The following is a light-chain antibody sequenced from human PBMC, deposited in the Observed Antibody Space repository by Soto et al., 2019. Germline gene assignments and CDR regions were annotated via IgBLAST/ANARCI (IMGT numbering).Light chain of an antibody. V-gene: IGKV3D-15*01. Sequence: VMTQSPAKLSVSPGEGVTLFCRASQTVATNLAWYQLKPGQAPRLLIYASSTRATGIPATFSGSGSGTQCSLAISSLQSEDSAVYYCQQYYQWGLSFGGGTKVEI. CDR2: ASS. CDR3: QQYYQWGLS. J-gene: IGKJ4*01. CDR1: QTVATN.